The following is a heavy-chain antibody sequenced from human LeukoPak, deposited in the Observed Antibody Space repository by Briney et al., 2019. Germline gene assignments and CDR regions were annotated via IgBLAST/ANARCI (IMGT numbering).Heavy chain of an antibody. CDR1: GYTFTSYA. Sequence: ASVKVSCKASGYTFTSYAMHWVRQAPGQRLEWMGWINAGNGNTKYSQKFQGRVTITRDTSASTAYMELRSLRSDDTAVYYCAREKGQWLVSLDYWGQGTLVTVSS. CDR2: INAGNGNT. CDR3: AREKGQWLVSLDY. D-gene: IGHD6-19*01. J-gene: IGHJ4*02. V-gene: IGHV1-3*01.